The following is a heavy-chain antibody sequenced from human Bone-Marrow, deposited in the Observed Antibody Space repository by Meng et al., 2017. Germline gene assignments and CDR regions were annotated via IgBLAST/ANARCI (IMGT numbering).Heavy chain of an antibody. Sequence: NGSGPTLVKPTQTLTLTCTFSVFSLSTSGVGVGWIRQPPGKALEWLALIYWDDDKRYSPSLKSRLTITKDTSKNQVVLTMTNMDPVDTATYYCAHFYYDYVWGSYTTWGQGTLVTVSS. D-gene: IGHD3-16*01. J-gene: IGHJ5*02. V-gene: IGHV2-5*02. CDR3: AHFYYDYVWGSYTT. CDR1: VFSLSTSGVG. CDR2: IYWDDDK.